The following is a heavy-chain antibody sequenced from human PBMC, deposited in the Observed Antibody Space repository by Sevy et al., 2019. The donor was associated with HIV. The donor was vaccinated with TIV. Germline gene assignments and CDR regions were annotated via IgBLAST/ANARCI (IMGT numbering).Heavy chain of an antibody. V-gene: IGHV4-59*01. CDR2: IYYSGST. D-gene: IGHD2-15*01. CDR3: ARGGDIVVVVAASTAFDI. J-gene: IGHJ3*02. Sequence: SETLSLTCTVSGGSISSYYWSWIRQPPGQGLEWIGYIYYSGSTNYNPSLKSRVTISVDTSKNQFSLKLSSVTAADTAVYYCARGGDIVVVVAASTAFDIWGQGTMVTVSS. CDR1: GGSISSYY.